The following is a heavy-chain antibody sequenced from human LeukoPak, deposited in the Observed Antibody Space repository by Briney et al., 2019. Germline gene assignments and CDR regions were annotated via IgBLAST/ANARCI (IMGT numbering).Heavy chain of an antibody. CDR1: GFTVSSNY. Sequence: GGSLRLSCAASGFTVSSNYMSWVRQAPGKGLEWVSVIYSGGSTYYADSVEGRFTISRDNSKNTLYLQMNSLRAEDTAVYYCARVSLRYYYDSSGPRDYWGQGTLVTVSS. V-gene: IGHV3-66*01. D-gene: IGHD3-22*01. CDR3: ARVSLRYYYDSSGPRDY. CDR2: IYSGGST. J-gene: IGHJ4*02.